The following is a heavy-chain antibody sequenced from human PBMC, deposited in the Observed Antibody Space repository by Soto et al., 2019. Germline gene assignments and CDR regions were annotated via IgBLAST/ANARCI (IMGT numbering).Heavy chain of an antibody. CDR1: GYTFTNFG. Sequence: QVQLVQSGAEVKKPGASVKVSCKASGYTFTNFGISWVRQAPGQGLEWMGWISAYNGNTNSAQKFQDRVTMTTDTSXSXXXXXXXXXXXXXXXXXXXXXXXXXXXXWGQGXLVTV. J-gene: IGHJ4*02. CDR2: ISAYNGNT. CDR3: XXXXXXXXX. V-gene: IGHV1-18*01.